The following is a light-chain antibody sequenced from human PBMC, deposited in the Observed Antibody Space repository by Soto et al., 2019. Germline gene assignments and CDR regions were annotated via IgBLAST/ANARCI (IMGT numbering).Light chain of an antibody. V-gene: IGKV3-20*01. J-gene: IGKJ1*01. CDR1: QTVSSNY. CDR3: QLYCTSPKP. CDR2: ATS. Sequence: VLTQSPGTLSLSPGESATLSCRASQTVSSNYLAWYQQKPGQAPRLLIYATSTRATGIPDRFSGSGSGTDFSLSISRLEPEDFAVYYCQLYCTSPKPFGQGT.